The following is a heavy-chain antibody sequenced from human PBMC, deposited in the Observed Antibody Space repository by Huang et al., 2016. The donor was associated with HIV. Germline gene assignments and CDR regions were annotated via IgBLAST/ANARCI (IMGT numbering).Heavy chain of an antibody. D-gene: IGHD3-22*01. CDR1: GGSFSAYQ. J-gene: IGHJ3*02. CDR2: ISHSGST. V-gene: IGHV4-34*01. CDR3: ARGPNYYDSSDREAFDI. Sequence: QVQLQQRGAGLLKPSETLSLSCAVYGGSFSAYQWTWIRQPPGKGLEWIGEISHSGSTNHHPSLKSRVTISVDTSKNQFSLKVTSVTAADTAIYYCARGPNYYDSSDREAFDIWGQGTMVTVSS.